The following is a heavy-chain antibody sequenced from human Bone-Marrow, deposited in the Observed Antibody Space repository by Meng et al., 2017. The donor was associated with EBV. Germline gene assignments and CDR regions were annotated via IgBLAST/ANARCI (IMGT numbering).Heavy chain of an antibody. CDR2: LIPMSDAP. Sequence: QGRLVRAGAEVKKPGSSVKVSCKTYGGTFRSDAISWVRQAPGQGLEWMGGLIPMSDAPHYAQKFQGRVTITADESTSTHYMDLSGLRSEDTAVYYCASESGRGFTPDYWGQGTLAPSPQ. J-gene: IGHJ4*02. V-gene: IGHV1-69*01. CDR1: GGTFRSDA. CDR3: ASESGRGFTPDY. D-gene: IGHD3-10*01.